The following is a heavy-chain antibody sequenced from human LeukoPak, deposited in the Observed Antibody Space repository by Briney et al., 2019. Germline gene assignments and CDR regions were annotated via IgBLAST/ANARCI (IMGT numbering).Heavy chain of an antibody. CDR3: AREYFSGGRCQYYFDY. Sequence: PGGSLRLSCAASGFTFSGYAMHWVRQGPGKGLEYVSGISSDGGSPFHVNSVKGRFTISRDNSKDTLYLQMGSLRAEDMAVYYCAREYFSGGRCQYYFDYWGQGTLVTVSS. J-gene: IGHJ4*02. CDR1: GFTFSGYA. CDR2: ISSDGGSP. V-gene: IGHV3-64*01. D-gene: IGHD2-15*01.